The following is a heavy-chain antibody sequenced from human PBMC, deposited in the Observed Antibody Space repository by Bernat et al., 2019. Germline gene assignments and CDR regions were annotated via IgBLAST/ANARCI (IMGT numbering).Heavy chain of an antibody. J-gene: IGHJ4*02. CDR1: GFTFSSYS. CDR2: ISSSSSYI. Sequence: EVQLVESGGGLVKPGGSLRLSCAASGFTFSSYSMNWFRQAPGKGLEWVSYISSSSSYIYYADSVKGRFTNSRDNAKSSLYLQMNSLRAEDTAVYYCARDSGGLDYWGQGTLVTVSS. V-gene: IGHV3-21*05. D-gene: IGHD2-15*01. CDR3: ARDSGGLDY.